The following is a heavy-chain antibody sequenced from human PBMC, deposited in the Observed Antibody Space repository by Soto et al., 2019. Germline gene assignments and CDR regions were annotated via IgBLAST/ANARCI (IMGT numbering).Heavy chain of an antibody. J-gene: IGHJ6*02. V-gene: IGHV1-69*13. CDR2: IIPIFGTA. CDR1: GGTFSNYA. CDR3: ARDDMIVPAANHYYGMDV. D-gene: IGHD2-2*01. Sequence: SVKVSCKASGGTFSNYAISCVRQSPVQGLEWMGGIIPIFGTANYAQKFQGRVTITADESTSTAYMELSSLRSEDTAVYYCARDDMIVPAANHYYGMDVWGQGTTVTVSS.